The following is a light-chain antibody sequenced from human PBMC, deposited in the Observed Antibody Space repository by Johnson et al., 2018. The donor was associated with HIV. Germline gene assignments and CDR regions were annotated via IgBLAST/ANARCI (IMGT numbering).Light chain of an antibody. CDR3: GTWDSSLSAFNYV. Sequence: QAVLTQPPSVSAAPGQKVTILCSGSSSNIGNNYVSWYQQFPGTAPKLLIYENNKRPSGIPDRFSGSKSGTSATLGITGLQTGDEADYYCGTWDSSLSAFNYVFGTGTKVTV. J-gene: IGLJ1*01. CDR2: ENN. V-gene: IGLV1-51*02. CDR1: SSNIGNNY.